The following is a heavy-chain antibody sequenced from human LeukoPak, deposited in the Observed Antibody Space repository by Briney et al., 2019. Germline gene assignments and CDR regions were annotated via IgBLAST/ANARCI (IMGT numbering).Heavy chain of an antibody. V-gene: IGHV4-4*02. D-gene: IGHD3-3*01. CDR3: AREGGFYRPLDY. Sequence: SETLSLTCGVSGGSVINTNWWTWVRQPPGKGLEWIGEVHLDGRTNYNPSLESRLTMSVDVSENQVSLKLTSVTAADTAVYYRAREGGFYRPLDYSGQGTLVTVSS. CDR2: VHLDGRT. CDR1: GGSVINTNW. J-gene: IGHJ4*02.